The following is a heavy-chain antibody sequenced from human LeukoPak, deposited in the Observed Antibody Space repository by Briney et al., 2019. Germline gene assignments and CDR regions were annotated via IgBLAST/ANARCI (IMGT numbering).Heavy chain of an antibody. CDR3: ARSGGSSE. V-gene: IGHV3-30-3*01. CDR2: ISYDGSNK. Sequence: GRSLRLSCAASGFTFSSYAMHWVRQAPGKGLEWVAVISYDGSNKYYADSVKGRFTISRDNSKNTLYLQMNSLRAEDTAVYYCARSGGSSEWGQGTLVTVSS. CDR1: GFTFSSYA. J-gene: IGHJ4*02. D-gene: IGHD6-6*01.